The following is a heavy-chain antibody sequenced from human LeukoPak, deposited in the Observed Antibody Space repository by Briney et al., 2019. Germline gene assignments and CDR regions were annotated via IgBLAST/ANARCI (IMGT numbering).Heavy chain of an antibody. D-gene: IGHD2-2*01. V-gene: IGHV3-23*01. CDR1: GFTFSSYA. CDR2: ISGSGGST. J-gene: IGHJ4*02. Sequence: GGSLRLSCAASGFTFSSYAMSWVRQAPGKGLEWVSAISGSGGSTYYADSVKGRFTISTDNSKNTLYLQMNSLRAEDTAVYYCAKDQDIVVVPAAQDWGQGTLVTVSS. CDR3: AKDQDIVVVPAAQD.